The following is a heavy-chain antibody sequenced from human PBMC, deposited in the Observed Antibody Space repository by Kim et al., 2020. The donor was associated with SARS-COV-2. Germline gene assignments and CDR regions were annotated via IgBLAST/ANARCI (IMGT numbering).Heavy chain of an antibody. D-gene: IGHD1-20*01. CDR3: AKDGYNWIPFDV. Sequence: GGSLRLSCAASGFPLSTYAMSWVRQAPGKGLEWVSFISGTGYNAYYADSVRGRFTISRDMSKNTLYLEMNSLKVDDSAIYYCAKDGYNWIPFDVWGQGTRVTVSS. CDR2: ISGTGYNA. J-gene: IGHJ4*02. V-gene: IGHV3-23*01. CDR1: GFPLSTYA.